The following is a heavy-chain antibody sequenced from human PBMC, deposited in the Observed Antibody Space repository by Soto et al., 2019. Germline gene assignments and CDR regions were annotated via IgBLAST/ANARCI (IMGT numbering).Heavy chain of an antibody. J-gene: IGHJ1*01. CDR2: IRSNPYGETI. CDR1: GFTFGDYA. D-gene: IGHD3-10*01. Sequence: GGSLRLSCTTSGFTFGDYAMSWFRQAPGRGLEWVGFIRSNPYGETIEYAASVKGRFTVSRDDSNSIAYLQMNSLKTEDTAVYYCARVLGYGLGTATFQHWGQGTLVTVSS. CDR3: ARVLGYGLGTATFQH. V-gene: IGHV3-49*03.